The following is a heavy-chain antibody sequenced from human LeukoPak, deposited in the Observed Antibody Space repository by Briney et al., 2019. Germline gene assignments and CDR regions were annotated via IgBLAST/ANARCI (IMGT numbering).Heavy chain of an antibody. CDR2: IYPADAET. CDR3: ARLLIAMTDY. J-gene: IGHJ4*02. V-gene: IGHV5-51*01. Sequence: GESLQISCKGSGYTFTSYWIGWVRQMPGKDLEWMGIIYPADAETRYSPSFQGQVTISADKSTSTAYLQWNSLRASDTAIYYCARLLIAMTDYWGQGTLVTVSS. D-gene: IGHD5-18*01. CDR1: GYTFTSYW.